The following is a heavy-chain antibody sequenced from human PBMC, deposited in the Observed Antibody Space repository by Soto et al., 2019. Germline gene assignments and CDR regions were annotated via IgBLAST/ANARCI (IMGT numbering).Heavy chain of an antibody. CDR2: ISGSGGST. J-gene: IGHJ6*02. Sequence: EVQLLESGGGLVQPGGSLRLSCAASGFTFSSYAMSWVRQAPGKGLEWVSAISGSGGSTYYAYSVKGRFTISRDNSKNTLYLQMNSLRAEDTAVYYCAKEKYCSGGSCYSPYYYYYGMDVWGQGTTVTVSS. V-gene: IGHV3-23*01. D-gene: IGHD2-15*01. CDR3: AKEKYCSGGSCYSPYYYYYGMDV. CDR1: GFTFSSYA.